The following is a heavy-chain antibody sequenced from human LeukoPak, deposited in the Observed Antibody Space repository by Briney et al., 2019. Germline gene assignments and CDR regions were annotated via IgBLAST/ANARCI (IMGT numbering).Heavy chain of an antibody. CDR1: GFTFSSYA. CDR2: ISYDGSNK. J-gene: IGHJ5*02. V-gene: IGHV3-30-3*01. D-gene: IGHD3-22*01. CDR3: ATVRSSSDYYYVDH. Sequence: PGGSLRLSCAASGFTFSSYAMHWVRQAPGKGLEWVAVISYDGSNKYYADSVKGRFTISRDNSKNTLYLQMNSLRAEDTAVYYCATVRSSSDYYYVDHWGQGTLVTVSS.